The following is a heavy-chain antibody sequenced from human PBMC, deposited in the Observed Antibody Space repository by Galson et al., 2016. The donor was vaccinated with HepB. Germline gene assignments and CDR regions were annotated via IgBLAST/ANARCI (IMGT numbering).Heavy chain of an antibody. CDR3: ARDLDDHVVTAHYTGSGGLDP. CDR2: ISHTGST. J-gene: IGHJ5*02. Sequence: SETLSLTCTVSGDPISAHGAYWGWIRQPPGKGLDWIASISHTGSTYHNPSLKSRVTISVDTSKNQVSLRLRSVTAADTAFYYCARDLDDHVVTAHYTGSGGLDPWGQGILVTVSS. CDR1: GDPISAHGAY. V-gene: IGHV4-39*07. D-gene: IGHD2-21*02.